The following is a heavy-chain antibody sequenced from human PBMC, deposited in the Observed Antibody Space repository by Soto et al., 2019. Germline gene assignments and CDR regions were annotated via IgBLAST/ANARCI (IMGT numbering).Heavy chain of an antibody. D-gene: IGHD2-2*02. J-gene: IGHJ5*02. CDR3: ARPESCSSNSCYTGPYNWFDP. Sequence: ASVKVSCKASGGTFSSYAISWVRQAPGQGLEWMGGIIPIFGTANYAQKFQGRVTITADESTSTAYMELSSLRSEDTAVYYCARPESCSSNSCYTGPYNWFDPWGQGTLVIVSS. CDR2: IIPIFGTA. V-gene: IGHV1-69*13. CDR1: GGTFSSYA.